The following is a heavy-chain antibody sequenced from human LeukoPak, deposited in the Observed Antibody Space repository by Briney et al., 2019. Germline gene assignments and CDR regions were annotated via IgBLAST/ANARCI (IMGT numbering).Heavy chain of an antibody. J-gene: IGHJ4*02. CDR3: AKGYSGSYWAVDS. CDR2: IRYDESRK. V-gene: IGHV3-30*02. Sequence: GGSLRLSCAASGFTFDQYGMQWVRQAPGKGLEWVAFIRYDESRKYYADSVKGRFTISRDNSKNTVDLQMNSLRAEDSALYYCAKGYSGSYWAVDSWGQGTLVTVSS. D-gene: IGHD1-26*01. CDR1: GFTFDQYG.